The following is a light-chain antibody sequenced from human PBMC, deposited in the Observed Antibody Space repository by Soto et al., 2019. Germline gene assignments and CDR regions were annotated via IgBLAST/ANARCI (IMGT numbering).Light chain of an antibody. CDR1: SSDVGGYNY. Sequence: QSALTQPPSASGSPGQSVPISCTGTSSDVGGYNYVSWYQQYPGKAPKLMIYEVNKRPSGVPDRFSGSKSGNTASLTVSGLQAEDEADYYCTSYAGSNNLGVFGGGTQLTVL. J-gene: IGLJ3*02. CDR3: TSYAGSNNLGV. V-gene: IGLV2-8*01. CDR2: EVN.